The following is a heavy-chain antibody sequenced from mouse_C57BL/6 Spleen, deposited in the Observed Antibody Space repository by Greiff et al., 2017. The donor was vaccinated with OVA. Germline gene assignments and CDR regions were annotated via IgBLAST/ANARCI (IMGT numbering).Heavy chain of an antibody. Sequence: QVQLKQPGAELVRPGTSVKLSCKASGYTFTSYWMHWVKQRPGQGLEWIGVIDPSDSYTNYNQKFKGKATLTVDTSSSTAYMQLSSLTSEDSAVYYCALAYYSNYGFAYWGQGTLVTVSA. J-gene: IGHJ3*01. CDR1: GYTFTSYW. V-gene: IGHV1-59*01. CDR3: ALAYYSNYGFAY. CDR2: IDPSDSYT. D-gene: IGHD2-5*01.